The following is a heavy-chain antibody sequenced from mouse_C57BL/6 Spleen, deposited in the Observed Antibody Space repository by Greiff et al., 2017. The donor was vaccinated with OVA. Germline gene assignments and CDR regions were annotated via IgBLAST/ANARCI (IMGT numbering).Heavy chain of an antibody. CDR1: GNTFTSYE. Sequence: QVQLQQSGPELVKPGATVKLSCKASGNTFTSYEINRVKQRPGQGLEWIGWIYPRDGSTKYNEKFKGKATLTVDTSSSTAYMELHSLTSEDSAVYFCARSNWDERFDYWGQGTTLTVSS. CDR3: ARSNWDERFDY. D-gene: IGHD4-1*01. V-gene: IGHV1-85*01. J-gene: IGHJ2*01. CDR2: IYPRDGST.